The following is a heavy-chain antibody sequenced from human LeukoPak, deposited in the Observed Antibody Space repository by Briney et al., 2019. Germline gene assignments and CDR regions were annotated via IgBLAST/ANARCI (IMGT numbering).Heavy chain of an antibody. CDR1: GGSFSGYY. D-gene: IGHD2/OR15-2a*01. Sequence: SETLSLTCAVYGGSFSGYYWSWIRQPPGKGLEWIGEINHSGSTNYNPSLKSRVTISVDTSKNQFSLKLSSVTAADTAVYHCARQRRFVLSVDYWGQGTLVTVSS. V-gene: IGHV4-34*01. CDR2: INHSGST. J-gene: IGHJ4*02. CDR3: ARQRRFVLSVDY.